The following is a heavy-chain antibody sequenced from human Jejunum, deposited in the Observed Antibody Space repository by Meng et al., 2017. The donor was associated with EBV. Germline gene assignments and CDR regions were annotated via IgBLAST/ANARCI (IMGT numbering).Heavy chain of an antibody. CDR2: ISYDGTIK. V-gene: IGHV3-30*18. J-gene: IGHJ4*02. CDR3: AKETIAGGGPNYFDY. Sequence: QVQVVEAGGGVVQPGRSLGLPCAASGFTFSSYGMHWVRQAPGKGPEWVAVISYDGTIKHYADSVKGRFTLSRDNSRNMLYLEINSLRPEDTALYYCAKETIAGGGPNYFDYWGQGTLVTVSS. D-gene: IGHD6-19*01. CDR1: GFTFSSYG.